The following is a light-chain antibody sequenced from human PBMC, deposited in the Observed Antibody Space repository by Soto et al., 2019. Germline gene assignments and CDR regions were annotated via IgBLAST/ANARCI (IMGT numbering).Light chain of an antibody. J-gene: IGKJ2*01. V-gene: IGKV2-28*01. Sequence: DIVMTQSPLSLPVTPGEPASISCRSSQSLVHSNGNKYLEWYLQKPGQSPQLLIYLGSNRASGVPDRFSGRGSGTDFTLKISRVEAEDVGVYYCMQAVQSPRTFGQGTKLEIK. CDR2: LGS. CDR1: QSLVHSNGNKY. CDR3: MQAVQSPRT.